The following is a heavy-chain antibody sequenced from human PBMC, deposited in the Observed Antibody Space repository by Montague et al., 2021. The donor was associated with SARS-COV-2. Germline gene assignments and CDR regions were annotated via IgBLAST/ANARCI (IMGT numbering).Heavy chain of an antibody. J-gene: IGHJ3*02. Sequence: TLSLTCTVSGGSISSGSYYWSWIRQHPGKGLEWIGYIYYSGSTXYNPSLKSRVTISVDTSKNQFSLKLSSVTAADTAVYYCARVQGITMIVVVIGAFDIWGQGTVVTVSS. V-gene: IGHV4-31*03. D-gene: IGHD3-22*01. CDR1: GGSISSGSYY. CDR3: ARVQGITMIVVVIGAFDI. CDR2: IYYSGST.